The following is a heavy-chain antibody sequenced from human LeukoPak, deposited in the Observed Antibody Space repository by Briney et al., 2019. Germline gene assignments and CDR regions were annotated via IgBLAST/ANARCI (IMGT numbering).Heavy chain of an antibody. CDR2: RYHDGRR. CDR1: GDSIRSDSW. V-gene: IGHV4-4*02. Sequence: SETLSLTCAVSGDSIRSDSWWIWVRQAPGKGLEWIGERYHDGRRTYNPSLKSRVSISLDESENQFPLELASVTAADTAVYFCAREKGYLMEVDVWGQGTTVTVSS. CDR3: AREKGYLMEVDV. J-gene: IGHJ6*02. D-gene: IGHD6-13*01.